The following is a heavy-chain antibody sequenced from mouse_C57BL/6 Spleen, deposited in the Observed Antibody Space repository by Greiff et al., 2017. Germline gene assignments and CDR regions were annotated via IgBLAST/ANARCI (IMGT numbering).Heavy chain of an antibody. J-gene: IGHJ4*01. D-gene: IGHD2-2*01. CDR3: TRHYHGYDGAFLGYAMDY. CDR2: ISSGGDYI. CDR1: GFTFSSYA. V-gene: IGHV5-9-1*02. Sequence: EVMLVESGEGLVKPGGSLKLSCAASGFTFSSYAMSWVRQTPEKRLEWVSYISSGGDYIYYADTVKGRFTISRDNARNTLYLQMSSLKSEDTAMYYCTRHYHGYDGAFLGYAMDYWGQGTSVTVSS.